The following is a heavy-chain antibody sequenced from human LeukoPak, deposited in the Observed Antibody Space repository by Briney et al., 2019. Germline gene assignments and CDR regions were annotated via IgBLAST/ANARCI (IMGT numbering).Heavy chain of an antibody. V-gene: IGHV3-48*02. Sequence: GGSLRLSCAASGFTFSSYSMNWVRQAPGKGLEWGSYISSSSSTIYYADSVKGRFTISRDNAKNSLYLQLNSLRDEDTAVYYCAREPLRYRSSWYNYWGQGTLVTVSS. CDR3: AREPLRYRSSWYNY. D-gene: IGHD6-13*01. CDR2: ISSSSSTI. CDR1: GFTFSSYS. J-gene: IGHJ4*02.